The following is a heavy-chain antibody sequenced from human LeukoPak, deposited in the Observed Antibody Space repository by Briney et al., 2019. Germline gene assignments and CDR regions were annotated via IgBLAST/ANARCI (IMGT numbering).Heavy chain of an antibody. V-gene: IGHV4-59*01. D-gene: IGHD2-21*01. CDR2: IYYSGST. Sequence: SETLSLTCTVSGDSISSYYWSWIRQPPGKGLEWIGYIYYSGSTNYNPSLKSRVTISVDTSKNQFSLKLSSVTAADTAVYYCANALVIRAILPRLVYWGQGTLVTVSS. J-gene: IGHJ4*02. CDR1: GDSISSYY. CDR3: ANALVIRAILPRLVY.